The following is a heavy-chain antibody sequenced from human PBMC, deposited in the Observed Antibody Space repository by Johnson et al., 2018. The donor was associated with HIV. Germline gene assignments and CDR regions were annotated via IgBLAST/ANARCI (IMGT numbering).Heavy chain of an antibody. CDR2: INWNGGST. Sequence: VQLVESGGGLIQPGGSLRLSCAASGFTVSSNYMSWVRQAPGKGLEWVSGINWNGGSTGYADSVKGRFTISRDNSKNTLYLQMNSLRAEDTAVYYCAREGEVGRAFDIWGQWTMVTVSS. D-gene: IGHD3-16*01. V-gene: IGHV3-66*03. CDR3: AREGEVGRAFDI. J-gene: IGHJ3*02. CDR1: GFTVSSNY.